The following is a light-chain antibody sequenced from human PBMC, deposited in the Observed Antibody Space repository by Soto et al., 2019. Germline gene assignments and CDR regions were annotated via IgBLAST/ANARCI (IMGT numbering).Light chain of an antibody. CDR2: GAS. V-gene: IGKV3-20*01. CDR3: QQYGSSPLLT. CDR1: QSVSSSY. J-gene: IGKJ4*01. Sequence: EIVLTQSPGTLSLSPGERATLSCRASQSVSSSYLAWYQQKPGQAPRLLIYGASSRATGIPDRFSGSGSGTDSTLTISRLEPEDVAVYYWQQYGSSPLLTFGGGTKVEIK.